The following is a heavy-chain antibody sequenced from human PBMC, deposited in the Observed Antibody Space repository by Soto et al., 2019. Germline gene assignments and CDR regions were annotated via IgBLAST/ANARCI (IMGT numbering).Heavy chain of an antibody. CDR3: ARRYGRNFDS. CDR2: IYYSGST. Sequence: QVQLQESGPGLVKPSETLSLTCTVSGGSINSYYWSWIRQPPGKGLEWIGYIYYSGSTNYNPSLKSRVTISVDTSKNQFSLKLRSVTGADTAVYYCARRYGRNFDSWGQGTLVTLAS. D-gene: IGHD1-26*01. CDR1: GGSINSYY. V-gene: IGHV4-59*01. J-gene: IGHJ4*02.